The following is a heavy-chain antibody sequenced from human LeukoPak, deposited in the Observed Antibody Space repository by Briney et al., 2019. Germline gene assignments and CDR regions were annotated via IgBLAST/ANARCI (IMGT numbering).Heavy chain of an antibody. V-gene: IGHV4-59*01. J-gene: IGHJ4*02. Sequence: SETLSLTCTVSGGSISSYYWSWIRQPPGKGLEWFGYIFYSGSTNYNPSLKSRVTISIDTSNNQFSLRLRSVTAADTAIYYCTRGRDGYKFDYWGQGTLVTVSS. CDR2: IFYSGST. D-gene: IGHD5-24*01. CDR1: GGSISSYY. CDR3: TRGRDGYKFDY.